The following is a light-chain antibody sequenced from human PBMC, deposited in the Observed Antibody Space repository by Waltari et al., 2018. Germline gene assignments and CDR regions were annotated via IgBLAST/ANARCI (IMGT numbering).Light chain of an antibody. V-gene: IGKV4-1*01. CDR3: QQYYSTFLT. Sequence: DIVMTQSPESLTVSLGDRATINCKSSQSFFYNSNNQNYLAWYQQKPGQPPKVLIYWASTRESGVPERFSGSGSGTDFTLTITNLQPEDVAVYYCQQYYSTFLTFGGGTKVE. J-gene: IGKJ4*01. CDR1: QSFFYNSNNQNY. CDR2: WAS.